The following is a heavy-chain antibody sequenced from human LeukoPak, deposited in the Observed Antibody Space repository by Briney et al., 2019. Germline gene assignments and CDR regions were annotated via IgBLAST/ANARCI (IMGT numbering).Heavy chain of an antibody. V-gene: IGHV1-3*01. CDR2: INAGNGNT. CDR1: GCTFTSYA. J-gene: IGHJ4*02. CDR3: ARDRDGSYLDY. Sequence: ASVKVSCKASGCTFTSYAMHWVRQAPGQRLEWMGWINAGNGNTKYSQKFQGRVTITRDTSASTAYMELSSLRSEDTAVYYCARDRDGSYLDYWGQGTLVTVSS. D-gene: IGHD1-26*01.